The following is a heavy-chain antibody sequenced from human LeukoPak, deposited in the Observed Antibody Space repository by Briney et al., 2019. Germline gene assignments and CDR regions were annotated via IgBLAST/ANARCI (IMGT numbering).Heavy chain of an antibody. CDR3: ATVPQVPPLRFLEWLSLDY. CDR2: FDPEDGET. Sequence: SVSLSCKVSGYTLTELSMHWVRQAPGKGLEWMGGFDPEDGETIYAQKFQGRVTMTEDTSTDTAYMELSSLRSEDTAVYYCATVPQVPPLRFLEWLSLDYWGQGTPVTVSS. V-gene: IGHV1-24*01. CDR1: GYTLTELS. J-gene: IGHJ4*02. D-gene: IGHD3-3*01.